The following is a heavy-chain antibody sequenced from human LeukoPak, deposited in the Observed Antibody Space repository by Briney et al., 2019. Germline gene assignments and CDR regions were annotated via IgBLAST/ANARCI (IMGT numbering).Heavy chain of an antibody. CDR2: INNEDSRT. CDR1: GFTFSSYW. Sequence: GGSLRLSCVASGFTFSSYWMHWVRQAPGKGRVWVSRINNEDSRTGYADSVKGRFTISRDNAKNTLYLQMSSLRAEDTAVYYCAREFRKSVGWYFDLWGRGTLVTVSS. CDR3: AREFRKSVGWYFDL. J-gene: IGHJ2*01. V-gene: IGHV3-74*01.